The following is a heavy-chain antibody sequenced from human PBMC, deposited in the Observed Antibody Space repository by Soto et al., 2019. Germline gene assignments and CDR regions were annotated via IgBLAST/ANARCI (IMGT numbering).Heavy chain of an antibody. CDR1: GFPFSTHG. D-gene: IGHD3-16*01. J-gene: IGHJ5*01. Sequence: QVQLVESGGGLVQPGTSLRISCAASGFPFSTHGMHWVRQAPGKGLEGVAMISHAGSEKDYVDSVKGRCTISRETSKNTLFLQMDSLRGEDAAVFYCAKGWGETDWYNWFDSWGQGTLVTVSS. V-gene: IGHV3-30*18. CDR2: ISHAGSEK. CDR3: AKGWGETDWYNWFDS.